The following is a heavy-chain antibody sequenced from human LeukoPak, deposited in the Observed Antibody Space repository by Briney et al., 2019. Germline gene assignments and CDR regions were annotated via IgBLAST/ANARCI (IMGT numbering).Heavy chain of an antibody. V-gene: IGHV1-69*13. CDR3: AREGVGATKRGAFDY. CDR1: GGTFSSYA. Sequence: SVKVSCKASGGTFSSYAISWVRQAPGQGLEWMGGIIPIFGTANYAQKFQGRVTITADESTSTAYMELSSLRFEDTAMYYCAREGVGATKRGAFDYWGQGTLVTVSS. D-gene: IGHD1-26*01. CDR2: IIPIFGTA. J-gene: IGHJ4*02.